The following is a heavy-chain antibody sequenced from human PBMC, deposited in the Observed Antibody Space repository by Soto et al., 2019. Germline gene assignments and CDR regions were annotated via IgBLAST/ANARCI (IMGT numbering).Heavy chain of an antibody. Sequence: XESRLRSFAAFGIIFVNYAVKRVRQAPGKGLEWGSGLSGSGTSTYYSDSVKGRFTISRANSRDTLFLQINSLTDDDTAAYHCAKATTTGGWLNPLDCRGQRALVTVSS. CDR2: LSGSGTST. CDR3: AKATTTGGWLNPLDC. V-gene: IGHV3-23*01. CDR1: GIIFVNYA. D-gene: IGHD1-7*01. J-gene: IGHJ4*02.